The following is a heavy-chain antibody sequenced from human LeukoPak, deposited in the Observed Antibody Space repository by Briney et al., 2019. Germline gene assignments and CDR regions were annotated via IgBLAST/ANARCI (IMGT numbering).Heavy chain of an antibody. CDR3: ARAPYYDFWSGYYKDYYYYMDV. Sequence: ASVKVSCKASGYTFTSYDINWVRQATGQGLEWVGWMNPNSGNTGYAQKFQGRVTMTRNTSISTAYMELSSLRSEDTAVYYCARAPYYDFWSGYYKDYYYYMDVWGKGTTVTVSS. D-gene: IGHD3-3*01. CDR2: MNPNSGNT. J-gene: IGHJ6*03. CDR1: GYTFTSYD. V-gene: IGHV1-8*01.